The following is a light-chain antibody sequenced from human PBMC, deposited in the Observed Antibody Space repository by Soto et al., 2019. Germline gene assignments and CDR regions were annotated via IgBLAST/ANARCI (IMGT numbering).Light chain of an antibody. CDR2: DVS. J-gene: IGLJ1*01. Sequence: QSALTQPRSVSGSPGQSVTISCTGTSRTIGGYKYVSWYQQYPGKAPRLMIYDVSERPSGVPDRFSGSKSGNTASLTISGLQAEDEADYYCFSYETSYTLLFGTGTKLTVL. CDR1: SRTIGGYKY. V-gene: IGLV2-11*01. CDR3: FSYETSYTLL.